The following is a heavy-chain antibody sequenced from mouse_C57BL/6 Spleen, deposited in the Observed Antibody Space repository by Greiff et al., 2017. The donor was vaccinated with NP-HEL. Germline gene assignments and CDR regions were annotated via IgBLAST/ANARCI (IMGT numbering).Heavy chain of an antibody. V-gene: IGHV1-15*01. J-gene: IGHJ4*01. CDR2: IDPETGGT. Sequence: QVQLKESGAELVRPGASVTLSCKASGYTFTDYEMHWVKQTPVHGLEWIGAIDPETGGTAYNQKFKGKAILTADKSSSTAYMELRSLTSEDSAVYYCTRRDGNYAMDYWGQGTSVTVSS. CDR1: GYTFTDYE. CDR3: TRRDGNYAMDY. D-gene: IGHD2-1*01.